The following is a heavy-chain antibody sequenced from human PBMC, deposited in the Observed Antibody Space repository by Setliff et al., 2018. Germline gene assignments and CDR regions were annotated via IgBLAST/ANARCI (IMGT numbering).Heavy chain of an antibody. CDR1: GASITSGHY. D-gene: IGHD3-3*01. CDR3: ASPRRDDLDSPFDAFDI. V-gene: IGHV4-38-2*01. Sequence: SETLSLTCGVSGASITSGHYWGWIRQPPGKGLEWIATMSRRGRTYYNPSLESRVTMSRDTSKNQFSLRLTSAAAAGTAVYYCASPRRDDLDSPFDAFDIWGQGTMVTVSS. CDR2: MSRRGRT. J-gene: IGHJ3*02.